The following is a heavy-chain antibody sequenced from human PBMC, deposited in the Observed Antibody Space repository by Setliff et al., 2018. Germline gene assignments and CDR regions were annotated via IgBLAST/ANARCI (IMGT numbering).Heavy chain of an antibody. D-gene: IGHD6-25*01. CDR3: ARDLYNSGSDY. Sequence: RASVKVSCKTSGYPFTDYYIHWVRQAPGQGLEWMGRINPNSGATNFAQKFQGRVTMTRDTSISTAYMDLSRLRSDDTAVYYCARDLYNSGSDYWGQGTLVTVSS. V-gene: IGHV1-2*06. J-gene: IGHJ4*02. CDR1: GYPFTDYY. CDR2: INPNSGAT.